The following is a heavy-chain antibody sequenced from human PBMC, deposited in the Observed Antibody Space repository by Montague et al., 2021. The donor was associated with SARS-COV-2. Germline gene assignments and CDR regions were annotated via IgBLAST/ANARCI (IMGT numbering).Heavy chain of an antibody. CDR1: GGSISGGVYY. Sequence: TLSLTCTVSGGSISGGVYYWSWVRQHPGKGLECLGYIYFSGTTYYNPPLKSRLTISVDPSQNQFSLNLNSVTAADTAVYYCARGPGITASDGAFDIWGQGTMVTVSS. CDR2: IYFSGTT. J-gene: IGHJ3*02. CDR3: ARGPGITASDGAFDI. V-gene: IGHV4-31*03. D-gene: IGHD6-25*01.